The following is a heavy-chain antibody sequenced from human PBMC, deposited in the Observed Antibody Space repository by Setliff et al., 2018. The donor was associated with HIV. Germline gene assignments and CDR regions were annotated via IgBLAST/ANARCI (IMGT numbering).Heavy chain of an antibody. J-gene: IGHJ3*01. Sequence: ASVKVSCKSSGYSFNNFGVSWVRQAPGQGLEWLGYINGYSSQTHFSPRLQGRLTLTTDTSPDTVYLELRSLISADTAIYYCAREAPRYASGAFDFWGQGTMVTVSS. CDR2: INGYSSQT. CDR1: GYSFNNFG. D-gene: IGHD3-10*01. V-gene: IGHV1-18*01. CDR3: AREAPRYASGAFDF.